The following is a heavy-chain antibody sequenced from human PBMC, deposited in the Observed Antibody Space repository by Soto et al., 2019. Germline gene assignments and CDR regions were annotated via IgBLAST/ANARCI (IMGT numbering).Heavy chain of an antibody. V-gene: IGHV1-2*04. CDR3: ARESGGATATLDYYYFYMDV. Sequence: QVQLVPSGAEVRKPGASVTVSCRSSGDSFNDYYIHWVRQAPGQGFEWMGWINPNGGGRKYAQKFQGWVSMTMDTSIRTVYMQLSRLRSDDTAVYYCARESGGATATLDYYYFYMDVWGTGTTVTVSS. CDR2: INPNGGGR. J-gene: IGHJ6*03. CDR1: GDSFNDYY. D-gene: IGHD2-15*01.